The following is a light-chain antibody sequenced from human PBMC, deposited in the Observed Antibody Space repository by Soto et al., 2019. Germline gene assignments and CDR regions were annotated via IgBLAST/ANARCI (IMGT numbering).Light chain of an antibody. CDR2: AAS. Sequence: DIQLTQSPSFLSASVGDRVTVTCRASQGISSYFAWYQQKPGKAPKLLLYAASTLQSGVPSRFSGSGSGTKFTLTISSLQTEDFATYYCQQFNSFPRTFGLGTKVEIK. CDR1: QGISSY. J-gene: IGKJ1*01. V-gene: IGKV1-9*01. CDR3: QQFNSFPRT.